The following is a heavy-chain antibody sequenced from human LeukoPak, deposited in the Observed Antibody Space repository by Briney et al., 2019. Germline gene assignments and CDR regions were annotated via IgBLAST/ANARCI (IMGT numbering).Heavy chain of an antibody. Sequence: PGGSLRLSCAASGFTFSSYAMSWVRQAPGKGLEWVSAISGSGGSTYYADSVKGRFTISRDNSKNTLYLQMNSLRAEGTAVYYCAKLGYCSSTSCYLGAFDIWGQGTMVTVSS. V-gene: IGHV3-23*01. CDR1: GFTFSSYA. D-gene: IGHD2-2*01. J-gene: IGHJ3*02. CDR2: ISGSGGST. CDR3: AKLGYCSSTSCYLGAFDI.